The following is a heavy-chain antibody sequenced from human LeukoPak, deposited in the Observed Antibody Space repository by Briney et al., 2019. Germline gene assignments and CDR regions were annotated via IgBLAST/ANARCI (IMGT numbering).Heavy chain of an antibody. CDR3: ARDQGYGHYVYDS. CDR2: IYASGNT. Sequence: PSETLSLTCSVSGGSFSSDSYYWSWIRQPAGKGLEWIGRIYASGNTNYNPYLSSRITISIDTSKHQFSLKLTSVTAADTAVYYCARDQGYGHYVYDSWGQGILVTVSS. V-gene: IGHV4-61*02. D-gene: IGHD4-17*01. CDR1: GGSFSSDSYY. J-gene: IGHJ5*02.